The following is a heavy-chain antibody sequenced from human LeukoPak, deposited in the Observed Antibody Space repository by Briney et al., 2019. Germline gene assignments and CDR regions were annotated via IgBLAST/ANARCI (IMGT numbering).Heavy chain of an antibody. Sequence: ASVKVSCKASGYTFTDYYLHWVRQAPGQGLEWMGWINPNSGGTNYAQKFQGRVTMTRDTSISTVYMEVSRLISDDTAVYYCARNIQEQWLVQGYWGQGTLVTVSS. V-gene: IGHV1-2*02. J-gene: IGHJ4*02. CDR1: GYTFTDYY. CDR2: INPNSGGT. D-gene: IGHD6-19*01. CDR3: ARNIQEQWLVQGY.